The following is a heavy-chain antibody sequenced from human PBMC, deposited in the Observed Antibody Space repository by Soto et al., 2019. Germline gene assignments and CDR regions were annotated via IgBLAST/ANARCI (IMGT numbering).Heavy chain of an antibody. CDR3: ARTLSTYYYDSSGYYSGPYYYYGMDV. Sequence: ASVKVSCKASGYTFTGYYMHWVRQAPGQGLEWMGWINPNSGGTNYAQKFQGRVTMTRDTSISTAYMELSRLRSDDTAVYYCARTLSTYYYDSSGYYSGPYYYYGMDVWGHGTTVTVSS. CDR2: INPNSGGT. CDR1: GYTFTGYY. V-gene: IGHV1-2*02. J-gene: IGHJ6*02. D-gene: IGHD3-22*01.